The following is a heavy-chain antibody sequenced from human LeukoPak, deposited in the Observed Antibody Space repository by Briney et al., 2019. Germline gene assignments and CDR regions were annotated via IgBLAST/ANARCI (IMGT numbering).Heavy chain of an antibody. J-gene: IGHJ3*02. D-gene: IGHD3-22*01. CDR2: IYYSGST. CDR3: ARPSSGWDAFDI. V-gene: IGHV4-61*01. CDR1: GYSISSSYY. Sequence: SETLSLTCIVSGYSISSSYYWSWIRQPPGKGLEWIGYIYYSGSTNYNPSLKSRVTISVDTSKNQFSLKLSSVTAADTAVYYCARPSSGWDAFDIWGQGTMVTVSS.